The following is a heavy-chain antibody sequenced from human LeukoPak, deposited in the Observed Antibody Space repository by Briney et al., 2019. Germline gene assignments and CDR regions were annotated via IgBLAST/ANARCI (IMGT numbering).Heavy chain of an antibody. CDR3: ARGEQRMWLLLPNYFDY. J-gene: IGHJ4*02. V-gene: IGHV3-11*04. D-gene: IGHD3-22*01. Sequence: KPGGSPRLSCAASGFTFSDYYMSWIRQAPGKGLEWVSYISSSGSTIYYADSVKGRFTISRDNAKNSLYLQMNSLRAEDTAVYYCARGEQRMWLLLPNYFDYWGQGTLVTVSS. CDR2: ISSSGSTI. CDR1: GFTFSDYY.